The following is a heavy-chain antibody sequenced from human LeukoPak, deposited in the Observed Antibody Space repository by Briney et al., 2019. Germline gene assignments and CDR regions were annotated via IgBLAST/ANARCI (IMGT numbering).Heavy chain of an antibody. CDR2: ISSSGSTK. D-gene: IGHD3-10*01. CDR3: ARDHGGVLVRGVIDY. J-gene: IGHJ4*02. CDR1: GFTFSSYE. V-gene: IGHV3-48*03. Sequence: GGSLRLSCAASGFTFSSYEMNWVRQALGKGLEWVSYISSSGSTKYYADSVRGRFTISRDNAKNSLYLQMNSLRAEDTAVYYCARDHGGVLVRGVIDYWGQGTLVTVSS.